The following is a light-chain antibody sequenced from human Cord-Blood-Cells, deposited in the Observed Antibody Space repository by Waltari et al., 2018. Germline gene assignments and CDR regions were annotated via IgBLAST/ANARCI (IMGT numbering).Light chain of an antibody. CDR3: QQSYSTTWT. J-gene: IGKJ1*01. CDR2: AAS. CDR1: QRRSSY. Sequence: DIQLTQSPSSLSASVGARVTILCRASQRRSSYLNWYQQKPGKAPKLLIYAASSLQSGVPSRCSGSGSGTDFTLTISSLQPEDFATYYCQQSYSTTWTFGQGTKVEIK. V-gene: IGKV1-39*01.